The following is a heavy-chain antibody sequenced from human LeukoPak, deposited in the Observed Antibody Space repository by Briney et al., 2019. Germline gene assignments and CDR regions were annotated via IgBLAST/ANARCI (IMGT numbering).Heavy chain of an antibody. CDR3: ARGSLRTGELYAFDS. CDR2: ITSIGSTI. Sequence: GGSLRLSCAASGFTFSDYYMSWIRQAPGKGLDWVSYITSIGSTIYYADSVKGRFTISWDHAKNSLYLQMNSLRAEDTAVYYCARGSLRTGELYAFDSWGQGTLVTVSS. V-gene: IGHV3-11*04. CDR1: GFTFSDYY. J-gene: IGHJ4*02. D-gene: IGHD3-10*01.